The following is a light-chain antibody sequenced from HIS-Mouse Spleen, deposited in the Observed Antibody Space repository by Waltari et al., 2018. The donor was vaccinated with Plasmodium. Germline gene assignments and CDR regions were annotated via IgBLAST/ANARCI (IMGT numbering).Light chain of an antibody. CDR2: RNK. J-gene: IGLJ3*02. CDR3: AAWDDSLSGPV. Sequence: QSVLTQPPSASATPGQRVTISCSGSSSNIGRNSVYWYQQLPGTAPKLLIYRNKQRPSGVPDRFSGSKSGTSASLAISGLRSEDEADYYCAAWDDSLSGPVFGGGTKLTVL. CDR1: SSNIGRNS. V-gene: IGLV1-47*01.